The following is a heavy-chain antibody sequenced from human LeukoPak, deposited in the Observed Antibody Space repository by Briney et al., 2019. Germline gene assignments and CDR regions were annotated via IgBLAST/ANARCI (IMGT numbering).Heavy chain of an antibody. CDR2: IIPIFGTA. V-gene: IGHV1-69*01. Sequence: SVKVSCKASGGTFSSYAISWVRQAPGQGLEWMGGIIPIFGTANHAQKFQGRVTITADESTSTAYMELSSLRSEDTAVYYCARTYGSGSYYNHGAFDIWGQGTMVTVSS. J-gene: IGHJ3*02. CDR3: ARTYGSGSYYNHGAFDI. D-gene: IGHD3-10*01. CDR1: GGTFSSYA.